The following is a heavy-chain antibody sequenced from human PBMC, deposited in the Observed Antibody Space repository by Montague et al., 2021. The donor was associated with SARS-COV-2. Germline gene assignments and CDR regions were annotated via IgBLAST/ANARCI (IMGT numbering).Heavy chain of an antibody. V-gene: IGHV4-59*08. CDR2: IYYSGST. Sequence: SETLSLTCTVSGGSISSYYWSWIRQPPGKGLEWIGYIYYSGSTNXNPSLKSRVTISVDTSKNQFSLKLSSVTAADTAVYSCARRGVVPAGMEYYYYGMDVWGQGTTVTVSS. CDR3: ARRGVVPAGMEYYYYGMDV. J-gene: IGHJ6*02. D-gene: IGHD2-2*01. CDR1: GGSISSYY.